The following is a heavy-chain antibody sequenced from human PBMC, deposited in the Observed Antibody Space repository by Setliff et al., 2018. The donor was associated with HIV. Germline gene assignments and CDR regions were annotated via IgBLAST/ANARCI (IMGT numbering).Heavy chain of an antibody. CDR3: AKEVTADYPPGDGMDA. Sequence: PGGSLRLSCVGSGFTPAFPFNSYWMSWVRQAPGKGLEWVANIKQDGSEKYYVDSVKGRFTISRDNAKNSLYLQMSGLRVDDTAVYYCAKEVTADYPPGDGMDAWGQGTAVTVSS. V-gene: IGHV3-7*01. CDR2: IKQDGSEK. D-gene: IGHD4-17*01. CDR1: GFTPAFPFNSYW. J-gene: IGHJ6*02.